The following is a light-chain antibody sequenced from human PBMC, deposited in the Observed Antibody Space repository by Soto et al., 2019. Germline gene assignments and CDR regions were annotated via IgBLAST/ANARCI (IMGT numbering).Light chain of an antibody. Sequence: EIVLTQSPGTLSLSPGERATLSCRASQSVSSSYLAWYQQKPGQAPRLLIYGASSRATGIPDRFSGSGSGTDFTLTISRLEREDFAVYYCQQYGSSYTFGQGTKVDIK. CDR1: QSVSSSY. J-gene: IGKJ1*01. V-gene: IGKV3-20*01. CDR3: QQYGSSYT. CDR2: GAS.